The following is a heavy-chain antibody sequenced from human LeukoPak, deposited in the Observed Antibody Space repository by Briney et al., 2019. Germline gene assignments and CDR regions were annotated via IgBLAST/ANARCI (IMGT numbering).Heavy chain of an antibody. CDR3: ASHRSPRGAFDI. J-gene: IGHJ3*02. Sequence: SETLSLTCAVYGGSFSGYYWSWIRQPPGKGLEWIGEINHSGSTNYNPSLKSRVTISVDTSKNQFSLKLSSVTAADTAVYYCASHRSPRGAFDIWGQGTMVTVSS. CDR2: INHSGST. CDR1: GGSFSGYY. V-gene: IGHV4-34*01.